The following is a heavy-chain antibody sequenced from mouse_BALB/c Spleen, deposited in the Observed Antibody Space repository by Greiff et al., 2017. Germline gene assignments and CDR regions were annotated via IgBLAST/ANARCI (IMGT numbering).Heavy chain of an antibody. D-gene: IGHD2-10*02. CDR3: ARDKGYGNHRAWFAY. CDR2: ISDGGSYT. Sequence: EVQLVESGGGLVKPGGSLKLSCAASGFTFSDYYMYWVRQTPEKRLEWVATISDGGSYTYYPDSVKGRFTISRDNAKNNLYLQMSSLKSEDTAMYYCARDKGYGNHRAWFAYWGQGTLVTVSA. V-gene: IGHV5-4*02. J-gene: IGHJ3*01. CDR1: GFTFSDYY.